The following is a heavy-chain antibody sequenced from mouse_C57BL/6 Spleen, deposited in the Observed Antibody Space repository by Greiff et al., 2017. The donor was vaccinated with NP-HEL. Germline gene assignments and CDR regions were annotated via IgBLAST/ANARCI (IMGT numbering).Heavy chain of an antibody. D-gene: IGHD2-3*01. CDR1: GYAFSSSW. CDR3: ARDGYYYAMDY. V-gene: IGHV1-82*01. J-gene: IGHJ4*01. CDR2: IYPGDGDT. Sequence: VQLKESGPELVKPGASVKISCKASGYAFSSSWMNWVKQRPGKGLEWIGRIYPGDGDTNYNGKFKGKATLTADKSSSTAYMQLSSLTSEDSAVYFCARDGYYYAMDYWGQGTSVTVSS.